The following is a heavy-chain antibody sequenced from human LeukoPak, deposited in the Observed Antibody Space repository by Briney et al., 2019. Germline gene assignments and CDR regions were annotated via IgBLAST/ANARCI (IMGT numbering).Heavy chain of an antibody. CDR2: ISAYNGNT. CDR1: GYTFTSYG. V-gene: IGHV1-18*04. Sequence: ASVTVSCKASGYTFTSYGINWVRQAPGQGLEWMGWISAYNGNTNYAQKLQGRVTITTDTSTSTAYMELRSLRSNDTAVYYCARALGRIAVAGTGGYWGQGTLVTVSS. J-gene: IGHJ4*02. D-gene: IGHD6-19*01. CDR3: ARALGRIAVAGTGGY.